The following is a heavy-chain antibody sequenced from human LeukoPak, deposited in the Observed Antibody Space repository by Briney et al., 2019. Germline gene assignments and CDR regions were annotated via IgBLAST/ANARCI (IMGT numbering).Heavy chain of an antibody. J-gene: IGHJ6*02. Sequence: ASVKASCKVSGYTLTELSMHWVRQAPGKGLEWMGGFDPEDGETIYAQKFQGRVTMTEDTSTDTAYMELSSLRSEDTAVYYCATGRAYYDILTGYYAGVYYYYGMDVWGQGTTVTVSS. CDR1: GYTLTELS. V-gene: IGHV1-24*01. D-gene: IGHD3-9*01. CDR3: ATGRAYYDILTGYYAGVYYYYGMDV. CDR2: FDPEDGET.